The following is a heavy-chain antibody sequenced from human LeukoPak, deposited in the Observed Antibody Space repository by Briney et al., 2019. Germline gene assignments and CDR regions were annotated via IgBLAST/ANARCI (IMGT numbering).Heavy chain of an antibody. V-gene: IGHV3-73*01. CDR3: TRIVGATPRGVYFDY. J-gene: IGHJ4*02. Sequence: SRGSLRLSCAASGFTFSGSAMHWVRQASGKGLEWVGRIRSKANSYATAYAASVKGRFTISRDDSKNTAYLQMNSLKTEDTAVYYCTRIVGATPRGVYFDYWGQGTLVTVSS. CDR2: IRSKANSYAT. D-gene: IGHD1-26*01. CDR1: GFTFSGSA.